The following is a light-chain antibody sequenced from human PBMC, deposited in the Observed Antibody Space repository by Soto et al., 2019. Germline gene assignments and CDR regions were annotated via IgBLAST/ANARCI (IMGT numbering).Light chain of an antibody. CDR3: QQYGSSPWT. J-gene: IGKJ1*01. Sequence: EIVLTQSPGTLSLSPGERTTLSCRASQSVSSNFLDWYQQKPGQAPRLLIYGASSRATGIPDRFSGSGSGTDFTLTISRLEPGDFAVYYCQQYGSSPWTFGQGTKVDIK. CDR1: QSVSSNF. V-gene: IGKV3-20*01. CDR2: GAS.